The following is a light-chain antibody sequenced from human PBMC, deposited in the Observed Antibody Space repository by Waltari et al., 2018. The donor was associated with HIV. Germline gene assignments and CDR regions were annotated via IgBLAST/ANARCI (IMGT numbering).Light chain of an antibody. J-gene: IGLJ2*01. CDR2: EVS. Sequence: QSALTQPASASGSPGQSLTISCTGTSSHVGGSNYVSWYQQHPGKAPKLMIYEVSNRPSGVSNRFSGSKSGNTASLTISGLQAEDEADYYCSSYTSSSTLNVVFGGGTKLTVL. V-gene: IGLV2-14*01. CDR1: SSHVGGSNY. CDR3: SSYTSSSTLNVV.